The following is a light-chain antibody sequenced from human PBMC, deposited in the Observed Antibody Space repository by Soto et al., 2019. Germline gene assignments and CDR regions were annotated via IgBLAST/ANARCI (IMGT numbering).Light chain of an antibody. CDR3: QQYGSSPWT. CDR1: QSVSSSY. Sequence: ELVLTQSPGTLSLSPGERATLSCRASQSVSSSYLAWYQQKPGQAPRPLIYGASSRAIGIPGRFSGSGSGTDFTLTISRLEPEDFAVYYCQQYGSSPWTFGQGTKVDIK. CDR2: GAS. J-gene: IGKJ1*01. V-gene: IGKV3-20*01.